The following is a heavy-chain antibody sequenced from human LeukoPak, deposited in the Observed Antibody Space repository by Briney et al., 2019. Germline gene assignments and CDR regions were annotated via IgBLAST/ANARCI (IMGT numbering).Heavy chain of an antibody. CDR3: AGTLGFPNAFDI. CDR1: GFTFSSYE. J-gene: IGHJ3*02. CDR2: ISSSCSTI. V-gene: IGHV3-48*03. Sequence: PGGSLRLSCAASGFTFSSYEMNWVRQAPGKGLEWVSYISSSCSTIYYADSVEGRFTISRDNAKNSLYLQMNSLRAEDTAVYYCAGTLGFPNAFDIWGQGTMVTVSS.